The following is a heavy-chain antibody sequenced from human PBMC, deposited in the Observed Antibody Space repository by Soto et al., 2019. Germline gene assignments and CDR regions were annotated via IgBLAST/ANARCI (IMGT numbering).Heavy chain of an antibody. CDR1: GGTFSSYT. CDR2: IIPFLGIA. D-gene: IGHD3-10*01. J-gene: IGHJ4*02. CDR3: AREEYYYGSGDFFDY. Sequence: QVQLVQSGAEVKKPGSSVKVSCKASGGTFSSYTISWVRQAPGQGLEWMGRIIPFLGIANYAQKFQGRVTITADKSTSTGYMELSSLRAEDTAVYSCAREEYYYGSGDFFDYWGQGTLVTVSS. V-gene: IGHV1-69*08.